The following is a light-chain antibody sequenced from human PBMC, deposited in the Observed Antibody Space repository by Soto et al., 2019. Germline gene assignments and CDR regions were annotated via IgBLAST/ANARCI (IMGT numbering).Light chain of an antibody. CDR3: QQSYGTPRA. CDR1: QSISSY. V-gene: IGKV1-39*01. CDR2: AAS. Sequence: DIEMTQSPSSLSASVGDRVTITCRASQSISSYLNWYQQKPGKAPKLLIYAASSLESGVPSRFSGSGSGTDFTLTISSLQPEDFVSYYCQQSYGTPRALGQGTKVDIK. J-gene: IGKJ1*01.